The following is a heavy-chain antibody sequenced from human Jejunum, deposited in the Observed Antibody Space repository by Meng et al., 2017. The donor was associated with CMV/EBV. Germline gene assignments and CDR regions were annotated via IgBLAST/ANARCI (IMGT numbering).Heavy chain of an antibody. V-gene: IGHV3-30-3*01. CDR1: GFTFSSSA. D-gene: IGHD5-24*01. CDR3: AREEGRDGYNYLDF. Sequence: ASGFTFSSSAMHWVRQAPGKGLEWVTLISYDGTNKYCADSVKGRFTISRDNSKNTLYLQMNSLRAEDTAVYYCAREEGRDGYNYLDFWGQGTLVTVSS. CDR2: ISYDGTNK. J-gene: IGHJ4*02.